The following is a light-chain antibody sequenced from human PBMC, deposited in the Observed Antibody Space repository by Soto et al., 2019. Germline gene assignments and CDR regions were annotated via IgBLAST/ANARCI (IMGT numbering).Light chain of an antibody. V-gene: IGKV3D-11*01. CDR2: DAS. Sequence: TQSPSTLSLSAVERVDLYLRASQDIRRSLAWYQQKPGQAPRLLMYDASKRATGIPARFSGSGSGTDFTLTISRLEPEDFAVYYCQQRSNWQITFGQGT. J-gene: IGKJ5*01. CDR1: QDIRRS. CDR3: QQRSNWQIT.